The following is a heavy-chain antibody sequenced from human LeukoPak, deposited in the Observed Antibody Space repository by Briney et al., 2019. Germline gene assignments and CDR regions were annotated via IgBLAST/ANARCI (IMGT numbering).Heavy chain of an antibody. CDR2: MSPNSDNT. CDR3: ARPSFPYYYDSSGPNYYYGMDV. V-gene: IGHV1-8*01. D-gene: IGHD3-22*01. Sequence: ASVKVSCKASGYTFTSYDINWVRQATGQGLEWMGWMSPNSDNTGYAQKFQGRVTFTRDTSISTAYMELRSLTSEDTAVYYCARPSFPYYYDSSGPNYYYGMDVWGQGTTVTVSS. J-gene: IGHJ6*02. CDR1: GYTFTSYD.